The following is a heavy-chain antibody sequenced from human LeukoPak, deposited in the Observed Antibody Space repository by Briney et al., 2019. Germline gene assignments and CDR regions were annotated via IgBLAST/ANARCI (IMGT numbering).Heavy chain of an antibody. CDR3: ATSPGQQLVSIAPFDY. CDR1: GGTFSSYA. Sequence: ASVKVSCKASGGTFSSYAISWVRQAPGQGLEWMGGIIPIFGTANYAQTFQGRVTITTDESTSTAYMELSSLRSEDTAVYYCATSPGQQLVSIAPFDYWGQGTLVTVSS. CDR2: IIPIFGTA. V-gene: IGHV1-69*05. J-gene: IGHJ4*02. D-gene: IGHD6-6*01.